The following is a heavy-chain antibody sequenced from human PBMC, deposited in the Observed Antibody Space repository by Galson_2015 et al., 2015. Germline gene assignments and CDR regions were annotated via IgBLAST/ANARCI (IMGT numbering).Heavy chain of an antibody. CDR1: GFTFSTYE. CDR3: ARGYDVWSGDHFDS. Sequence: SLRLSCAASGFTFSTYEMSWVRQAPGKGLAWVSYISSSGSTIYYADSVKGRFTISRDNAKNSLYLQMDSLRAEDTAVYYCARGYDVWSGDHFDSWGQGTLVTVSS. V-gene: IGHV3-48*03. D-gene: IGHD3-3*01. CDR2: ISSSGSTI. J-gene: IGHJ4*02.